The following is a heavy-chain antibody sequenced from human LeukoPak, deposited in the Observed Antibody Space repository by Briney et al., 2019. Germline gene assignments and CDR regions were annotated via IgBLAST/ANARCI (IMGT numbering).Heavy chain of an antibody. CDR1: GFTFSSYW. J-gene: IGHJ4*02. CDR2: TNSGGTST. D-gene: IGHD2-8*01. CDR3: AKQSYARSLGE. V-gene: IGHV3-23*01. Sequence: GGSLRLSCAASGFTFSSYWMSWVRQAPGKGLEWISTTNSGGTSTYYAESVKGRFTISRDNSKNTLYLQMCSLRVEDTAVYYCAKQSYARSLGEGGPGTLVSVSS.